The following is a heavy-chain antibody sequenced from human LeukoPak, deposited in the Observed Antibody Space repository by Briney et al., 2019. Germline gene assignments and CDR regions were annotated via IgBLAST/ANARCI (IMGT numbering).Heavy chain of an antibody. J-gene: IGHJ4*02. Sequence: GGSLRLSCAASGFTFSSYSMNWVRQAPGKGLEWVSSISSSSSYIYYADSVKGRFTISRDNAKNSLYLQMNSLRAEDTAVYYCARDIAARRPFDYWGQGTLVTVSS. CDR2: ISSSSSYI. CDR1: GFTFSSYS. V-gene: IGHV3-21*01. D-gene: IGHD6-6*01. CDR3: ARDIAARRPFDY.